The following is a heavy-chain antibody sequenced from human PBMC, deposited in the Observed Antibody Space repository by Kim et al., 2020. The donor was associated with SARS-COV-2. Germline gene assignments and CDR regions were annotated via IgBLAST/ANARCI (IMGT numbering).Heavy chain of an antibody. Sequence: ASVKVSCKASGYTFTSYGISWVRQAPGQGLEWMGWISAYNGNTNYAQKLQGRVTMTTDTSTSTAYMELRSLRSDDTAVYYCARESGGGHSSGWYQAVARPSPFDYWGQGTLVTVSS. CDR3: ARESGGGHSSGWYQAVARPSPFDY. J-gene: IGHJ4*02. CDR1: GYTFTSYG. V-gene: IGHV1-18*01. D-gene: IGHD6-19*01. CDR2: ISAYNGNT.